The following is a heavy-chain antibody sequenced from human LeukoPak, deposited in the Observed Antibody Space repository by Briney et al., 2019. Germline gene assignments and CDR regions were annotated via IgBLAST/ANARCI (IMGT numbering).Heavy chain of an antibody. CDR2: IKQDGSEK. D-gene: IGHD3-22*01. V-gene: IGHV3-7*04. Sequence: GGSLRLSCAASGFTFSSYWMSWVRQAPGKGLEWVANIKQDGSEKYYVDSVKGRFTVSRDNAQNLVSLQMDSLRAEDTAVYFCTRVGTSGYTADCWGQGTRVTVSS. J-gene: IGHJ4*02. CDR3: TRVGTSGYTADC. CDR1: GFTFSSYW.